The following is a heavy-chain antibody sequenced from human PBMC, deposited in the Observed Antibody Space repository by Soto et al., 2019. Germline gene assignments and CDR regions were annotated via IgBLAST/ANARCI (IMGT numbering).Heavy chain of an antibody. V-gene: IGHV2-26*01. D-gene: IGHD2-15*01. Sequence: QVTLKESGPVLVEPTATLTLTCTVSGFSLSNARMGVSWIRQPPGKALEWLAHIFSNDEKSYSTSLKSRLTISKDTSKSQVVLTMTNMDPVDTATYYCARILGYCSGGSCYPNWFDPGGQGTLVTVSS. CDR2: IFSNDEK. CDR1: GFSLSNARMG. CDR3: ARILGYCSGGSCYPNWFDP. J-gene: IGHJ5*02.